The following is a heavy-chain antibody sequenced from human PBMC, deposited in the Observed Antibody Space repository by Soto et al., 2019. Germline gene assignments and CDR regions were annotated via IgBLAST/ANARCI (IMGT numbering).Heavy chain of an antibody. J-gene: IGHJ3*02. V-gene: IGHV3-30*03. CDR2: ISYDGSNK. CDR3: ATSSSSRHDAFDI. D-gene: IGHD6-6*01. Sequence: QVQLVESGGGVVQPGRSLRLSCAASGFTFSSYGMHWVRQAPGKGLEWVAVISYDGSNKYYADSVKGRFTISRDNFKNTLYLQMNSLRAEDTAVYYCATSSSSRHDAFDIWGQGTMVTVSS. CDR1: GFTFSSYG.